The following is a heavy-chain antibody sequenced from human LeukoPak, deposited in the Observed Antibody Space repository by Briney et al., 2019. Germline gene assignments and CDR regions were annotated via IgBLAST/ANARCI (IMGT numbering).Heavy chain of an antibody. CDR1: GFTFSSYS. D-gene: IGHD2-2*01. Sequence: GGSLRLSCAASGFTFSSYSMNWVRQAPGKGLEWVSSISSSSSYIYYADSVKDRFTISRDNAKNSLYLQMNSLRAEDTAVYYCARRRAKLIKDCSSTSCYAENWFDPWGQGTLVTVSS. CDR2: ISSSSSYI. V-gene: IGHV3-21*01. J-gene: IGHJ5*02. CDR3: ARRRAKLIKDCSSTSCYAENWFDP.